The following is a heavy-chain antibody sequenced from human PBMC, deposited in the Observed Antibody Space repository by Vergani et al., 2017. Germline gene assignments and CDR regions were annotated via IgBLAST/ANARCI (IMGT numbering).Heavy chain of an antibody. CDR1: GGSISSGGYY. D-gene: IGHD1-1*01. CDR3: ARDSTTWGRGWFDP. V-gene: IGHV4-31*03. CDR2: IYYSGST. Sequence: QVQLQESGPGLVKPSQTLSLTCTVSGGSISSGGYYWSWIRQHPGKGLEWIGYIYYSGSTYYNPSLKSRVTISVDTSKNQSSLKLSSVTAADTAVYYCARDSTTWGRGWFDPWGQGTLVTVSS. J-gene: IGHJ5*02.